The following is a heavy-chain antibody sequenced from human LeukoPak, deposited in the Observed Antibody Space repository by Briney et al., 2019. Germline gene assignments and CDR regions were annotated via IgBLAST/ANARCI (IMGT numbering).Heavy chain of an antibody. CDR3: AKDTIVVALNDAFDI. CDR1: GFTFSSYG. CDR2: IRYDGSNK. J-gene: IGHJ3*02. Sequence: GGSLRLSCAASGFTFSSYGMHWVRQAPGKGLEWVAFIRYDGSNKYYADSVKGRFTISRDNSKNTLYLQMNSLRAEDTAVYCCAKDTIVVALNDAFDIWGQGTMVTVSS. V-gene: IGHV3-30*02. D-gene: IGHD3-22*01.